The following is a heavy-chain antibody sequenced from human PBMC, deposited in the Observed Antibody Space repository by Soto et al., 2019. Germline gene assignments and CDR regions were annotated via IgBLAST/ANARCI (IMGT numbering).Heavy chain of an antibody. CDR2: IYYSGST. CDR1: GGSISSYY. J-gene: IGHJ6*03. CDR3: ARQGEGLRWFRPSLYMDV. Sequence: SETLSLTCTVSGGSISSYYWSWIRQPPGKGLEWIGYIYYSGSTNYNPSLKSRVTISVDTSKNQFSLKLSSVTAADTAVYYCARQGEGLRWFRPSLYMDVWGKGTTVTVSS. D-gene: IGHD3-10*01. V-gene: IGHV4-59*08.